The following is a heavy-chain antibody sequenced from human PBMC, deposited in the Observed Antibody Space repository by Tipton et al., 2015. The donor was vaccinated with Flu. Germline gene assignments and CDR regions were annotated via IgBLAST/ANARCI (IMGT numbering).Heavy chain of an antibody. CDR2: IYYNGI. Sequence: TLSLTCTVSGGSIRNLNYYWAWIRQPAGRGLEYIGRIYYNGINYNPSLESRVTISADTSKNQFSLDLTSVTAADTAVYYCARIPGAWGQGTLVTVSS. D-gene: IGHD2-2*02. CDR1: GGSIRNLNYY. V-gene: IGHV4-61*02. CDR3: ARIPGA. J-gene: IGHJ5*02.